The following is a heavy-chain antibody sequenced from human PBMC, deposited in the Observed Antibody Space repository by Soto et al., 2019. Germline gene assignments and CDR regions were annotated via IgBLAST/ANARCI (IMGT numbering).Heavy chain of an antibody. CDR3: ASRYYYDSSGYSAQSAEYFQH. J-gene: IGHJ1*01. D-gene: IGHD3-22*01. CDR1: GGTFSSYA. V-gene: IGHV1-69*01. CDR2: IIPIFGTA. Sequence: QVQLVQSGAEVKKPGSSVKVSCKASGGTFSSYAISWVRQAPGQGLEWMGGIIPIFGTANYAQKFQGRVTITADESTSTDYMELSSLRSEDTAVYYCASRYYYDSSGYSAQSAEYFQHWGQGTLVTVSS.